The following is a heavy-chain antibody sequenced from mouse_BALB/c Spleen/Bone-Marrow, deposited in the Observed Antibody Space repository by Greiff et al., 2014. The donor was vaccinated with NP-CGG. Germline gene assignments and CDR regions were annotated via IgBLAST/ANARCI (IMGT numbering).Heavy chain of an antibody. V-gene: IGHV1S56*01. J-gene: IGHJ4*01. Sequence: QVQLQQPGPELVKPGASVRISCKASGYTFTSYYIHWVEQRPGQGLEWIGWIYPENVNTKYNEKFKGKATLTADKSSSTAYMQLSSLTSEDSAVYFCARSLITTVVANYAMDYWGQGTSVTVSS. CDR3: ARSLITTVVANYAMDY. CDR2: IYPENVNT. D-gene: IGHD1-1*01. CDR1: GYTFTSYY.